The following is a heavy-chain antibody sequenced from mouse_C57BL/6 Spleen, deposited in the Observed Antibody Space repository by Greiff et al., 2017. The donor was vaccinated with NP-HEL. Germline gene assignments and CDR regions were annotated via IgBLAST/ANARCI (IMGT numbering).Heavy chain of an antibody. D-gene: IGHD2-1*01. CDR2: IYPGDGDT. CDR1: GYAFSSSW. Sequence: VQLQQSGPELVKPGASVKISCKASGYAFSSSWMNWVKQRPGKGLEWIGRIYPGDGDTNYNGKFKGKATLTADKSSSTAYMQLSSLTSEDSAVYFCARSGDYGNYYAMDCWGQGTSVTVSS. CDR3: ARSGDYGNYYAMDC. V-gene: IGHV1-82*01. J-gene: IGHJ4*01.